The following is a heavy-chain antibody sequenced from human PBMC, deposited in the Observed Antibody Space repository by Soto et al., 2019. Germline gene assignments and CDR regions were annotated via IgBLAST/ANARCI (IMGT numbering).Heavy chain of an antibody. CDR2: ISGSGGST. CDR1: GFTFSSYA. D-gene: IGHD6-13*01. CDR3: ASSGSWHKNFDY. J-gene: IGHJ4*02. Sequence: GGSLRLSCAASGFTFSSYAMSWVRQAPGKGLEWVSAISGSGGSTYYAASVKGRFTISRDNSKNSLYLQMNSLSAEDTAVYCGASSGSWHKNFDYWGRGILVTVSS. V-gene: IGHV3-23*01.